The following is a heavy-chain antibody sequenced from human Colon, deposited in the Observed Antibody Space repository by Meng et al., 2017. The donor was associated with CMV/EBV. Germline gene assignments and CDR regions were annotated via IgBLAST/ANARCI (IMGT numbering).Heavy chain of an antibody. CDR2: VRSGADNEEQK. Sequence: GESLKISCAASGFNIGTLVMHWVRQTPDKGLEWVTMVRSGADNEEQKYYIDSVKGRFTISRDKAKNTLYLHMESLRSEDAAVYYCAREGDDGPYYQHWGQGALVTVSS. V-gene: IGHV3-30*02. J-gene: IGHJ4*02. CDR3: AREGDDGPYYQH. CDR1: GFNIGTLV. D-gene: IGHD3-10*01.